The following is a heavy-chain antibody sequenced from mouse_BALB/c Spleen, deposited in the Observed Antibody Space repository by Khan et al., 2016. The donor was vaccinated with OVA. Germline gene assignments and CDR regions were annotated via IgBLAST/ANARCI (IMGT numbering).Heavy chain of an antibody. CDR3: AREASSCDFSFPY. Sequence: VQLQQSGPELVEPGASVKMSCKASGYTFTNYVMHWVKQKPGQGLEWIGYINPYNAGTRYNEKFKGKATLPSDTYSTTAYIELSSLSSEDSAVYYYAREASSCDFSFPYWGQGTLVTVSA. D-gene: IGHD2-13*01. J-gene: IGHJ3*01. CDR2: INPYNAGT. V-gene: IGHV1S136*01. CDR1: GYTFTNYV.